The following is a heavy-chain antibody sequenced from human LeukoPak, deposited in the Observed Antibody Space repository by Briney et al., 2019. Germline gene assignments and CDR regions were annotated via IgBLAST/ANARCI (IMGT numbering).Heavy chain of an antibody. V-gene: IGHV3-48*03. CDR2: ISSSGSTI. Sequence: GGSLRLSCAASGFTFSSYEMNWVRQAPGKGLEWVSYISSSGSTIYYADSVKGRFTISRDNAKNSLYLQMNSLRAEDTAVYYCARVAMIVAKPYDNWGQGTQVTVSS. D-gene: IGHD3-22*01. CDR1: GFTFSSYE. J-gene: IGHJ4*02. CDR3: ARVAMIVAKPYDN.